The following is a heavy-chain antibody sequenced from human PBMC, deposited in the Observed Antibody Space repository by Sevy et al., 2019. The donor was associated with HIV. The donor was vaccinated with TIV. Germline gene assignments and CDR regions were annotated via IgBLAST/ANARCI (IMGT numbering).Heavy chain of an antibody. J-gene: IGHJ3*02. Sequence: GESLKISCKGSGYSFTSYWIGWVRQMPGKGLEWMGIIYPGDSDTRYSPSFQGQVTISADKSISTAYLQWSSLKASDTAMYYCASQAIFGAVPDAFDIWGQGTMVTVSS. D-gene: IGHD3-3*01. V-gene: IGHV5-51*01. CDR1: GYSFTSYW. CDR2: IYPGDSDT. CDR3: ASQAIFGAVPDAFDI.